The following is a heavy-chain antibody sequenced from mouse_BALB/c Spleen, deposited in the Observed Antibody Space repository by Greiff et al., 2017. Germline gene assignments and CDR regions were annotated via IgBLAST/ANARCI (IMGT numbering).Heavy chain of an antibody. CDR1: GYTFTSYW. CDR3: ARSHRYGGMDY. V-gene: IGHV1-7*01. Sequence: VQRVESGAELAKPGASVKMSCKASGYTFTSYWMHWVKQRPGQGLEWIGYINPSTGYTEYNQKFKDKATLTADKSSSTAYMQLSSLTSEDSAVYYCARSHRYGGMDYWGQGTSVTVSS. D-gene: IGHD2-14*01. CDR2: INPSTGYT. J-gene: IGHJ4*01.